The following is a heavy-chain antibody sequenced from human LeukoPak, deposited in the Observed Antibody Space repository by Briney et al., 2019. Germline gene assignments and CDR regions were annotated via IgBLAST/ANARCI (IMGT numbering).Heavy chain of an antibody. Sequence: GGSLRLSCAASGFTFDDYTMHWVRQAPGKGLEWVSLISWDGGSTYYADSVKGRFTISRDNSKNSLYLQMNSLRTEDTALYYCAKDSSGSEGYYYYMDVWGKGTTVTVSS. D-gene: IGHD1-26*01. CDR3: AKDSSGSEGYYYYMDV. CDR2: ISWDGGST. V-gene: IGHV3-43*01. J-gene: IGHJ6*03. CDR1: GFTFDDYT.